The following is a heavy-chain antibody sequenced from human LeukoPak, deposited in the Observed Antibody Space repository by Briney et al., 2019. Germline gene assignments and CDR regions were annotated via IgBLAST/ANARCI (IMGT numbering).Heavy chain of an antibody. Sequence: GGSLRLSCAASGFTFSSYSMNWVRQAPGKGLEWVSYIISSSSTIYYADSVKGRFTISRDNAKNSLYLQMNSLRAEDTAVYYCARESGRVGTSMDVWGKGTTVTVSS. J-gene: IGHJ6*03. CDR2: IISSSSTI. V-gene: IGHV3-48*01. D-gene: IGHD1-26*01. CDR3: ARESGRVGTSMDV. CDR1: GFTFSSYS.